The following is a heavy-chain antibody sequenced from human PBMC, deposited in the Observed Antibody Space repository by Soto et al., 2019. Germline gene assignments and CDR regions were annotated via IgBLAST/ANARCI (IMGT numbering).Heavy chain of an antibody. CDR1: GYTFTGFY. J-gene: IGHJ5*02. CDR2: INPNSGGT. D-gene: IGHD3-10*01. V-gene: IGHV1-2*02. CDR3: ARDMYTMVRGPDNSFEP. Sequence: ASVRVACLSSGYTFTGFYIHSVRQAPGEGLEWMGWINPNSGGTNYAQKFQGRVTLTRDTSTSTVYMELSSLRSEDTAVYYWARDMYTMVRGPDNSFEPWGQGTLVT.